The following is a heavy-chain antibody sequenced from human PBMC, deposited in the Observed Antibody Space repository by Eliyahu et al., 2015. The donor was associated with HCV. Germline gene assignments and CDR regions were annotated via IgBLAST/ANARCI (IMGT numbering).Heavy chain of an antibody. CDR3: AKMAHGAERLLNY. D-gene: IGHD6-25*01. Sequence: EVQLLESGGGLVQPGGSLXLSCAAXGFTFSSYXMSWVRQAPGKGLEWXSAIXGSGGSTYYADSVKGRFTISRDNSKNTLYLQMNSLRAEDTAVYYCAKMAHGAERLLNYWGQGTLVTVSS. CDR1: GFTFSSYX. J-gene: IGHJ4*02. CDR2: IXGSGGST. V-gene: IGHV3-23*01.